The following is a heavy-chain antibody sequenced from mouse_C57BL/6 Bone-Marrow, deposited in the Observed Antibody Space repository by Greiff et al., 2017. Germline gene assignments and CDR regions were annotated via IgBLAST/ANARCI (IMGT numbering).Heavy chain of an antibody. D-gene: IGHD1-1*02. Sequence: QVQLKESGPGLVAPSQSLSITCTVSGFSLTSYAISWVRQPPGKGLEWLGVIWTGGGKNNNSALKSRMSISNDNSKSQVSLKMNSLQTDDTARYYGARKAVIAWNWYFEVWGTGTTVTVAS. CDR2: IWTGGGK. CDR1: GFSLTSYA. J-gene: IGHJ1*03. CDR3: ARKAVIAWNWYFEV. V-gene: IGHV2-9-1*01.